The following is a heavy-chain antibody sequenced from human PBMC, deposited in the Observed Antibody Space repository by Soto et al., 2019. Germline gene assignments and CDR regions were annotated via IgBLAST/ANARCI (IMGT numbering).Heavy chain of an antibody. D-gene: IGHD6-19*01. J-gene: IGHJ4*02. CDR3: AQKYNTGWAYYFDY. CDR1: GCTFTNNG. CDR2: IVTYNGNT. Sequence: GASVKASCKAAGCTFTNNGISWVRQAPGQGLEWMGWIVTYNGNTQSTQKLQGRVTITKDTSKNQVVLTMTNMDPVDTATYYCAQKYNTGWAYYFDYWGQGTLVTVSS. V-gene: IGHV1-18*01.